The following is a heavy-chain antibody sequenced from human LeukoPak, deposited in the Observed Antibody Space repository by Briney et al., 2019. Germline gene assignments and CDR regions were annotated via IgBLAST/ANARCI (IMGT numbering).Heavy chain of an antibody. V-gene: IGHV1-69*05. D-gene: IGHD6-19*01. CDR1: GYTFSSYA. J-gene: IGHJ4*02. CDR3: ATGGQWACFDY. Sequence: SVKVSCKASGYTFSSYAISWVRQAPGQGLEWMGGIIPIFGTANYAQKFQGRVTITTDESTSTAYMELSSLRSEDTAVYYCATGGQWACFDYWGQGTLVTVSS. CDR2: IIPIFGTA.